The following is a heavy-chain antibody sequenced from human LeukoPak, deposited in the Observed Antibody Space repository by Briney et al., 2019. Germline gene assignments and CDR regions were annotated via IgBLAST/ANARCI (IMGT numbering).Heavy chain of an antibody. V-gene: IGHV1-18*01. CDR3: ARLLRSAAAVDY. D-gene: IGHD6-13*01. J-gene: IGHJ4*02. CDR2: ISAYNGNT. Sequence: GASVKVSCKASGYTFTSYGISWVRQAPGQGLEWMGWISAYNGNTNYAQKLQGRVTMTTDTSTSTVYMELRSLRSDDTAVYYCARLLRSAAAVDYWGQGTLVTVSS. CDR1: GYTFTSYG.